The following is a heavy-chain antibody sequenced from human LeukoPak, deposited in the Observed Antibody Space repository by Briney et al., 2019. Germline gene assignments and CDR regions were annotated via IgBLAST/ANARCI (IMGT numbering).Heavy chain of an antibody. CDR3: ARVQRVKFPLKYYFDY. Sequence: ASVRVSCKTSGYSFTSYDINWVRQATGQGLEWMGWMNPNSANTGYAQKFQGRVTMTRNTSIRTAYMEPTSLRSDDTAVYYCARVQRVKFPLKYYFDYWGQGTLVTVSS. CDR2: MNPNSANT. J-gene: IGHJ4*02. CDR1: GYSFTSYD. D-gene: IGHD3-10*01. V-gene: IGHV1-8*01.